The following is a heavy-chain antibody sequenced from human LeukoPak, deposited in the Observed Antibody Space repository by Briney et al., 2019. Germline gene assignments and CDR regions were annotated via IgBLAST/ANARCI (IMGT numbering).Heavy chain of an antibody. CDR3: ARAPGYCSSTSCSPTHNWFDP. Sequence: ASAKVSCKASGYTFTSYGISWVRQAPGQGLGYMGWISAYNGNTNYAQKLQGRVTMTTDTSTSTAYMELRSLRSDDTAVYYCARAPGYCSSTSCSPTHNWFDPCGQGTLVTVSS. D-gene: IGHD2-2*01. J-gene: IGHJ5*02. CDR1: GYTFTSYG. CDR2: ISAYNGNT. V-gene: IGHV1-18*04.